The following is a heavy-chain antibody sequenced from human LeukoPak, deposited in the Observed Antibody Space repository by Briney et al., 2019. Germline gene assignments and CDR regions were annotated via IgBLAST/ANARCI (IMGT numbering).Heavy chain of an antibody. CDR3: AKDPSPIPAYYYDSSGFGY. V-gene: IGHV3-23*01. CDR1: GFTFSSYA. CDR2: XXXXXGST. D-gene: IGHD3-22*01. J-gene: IGHJ4*02. Sequence: GGSLRLSCAASGFTFSSYAMSWVRQAPGKGXXXXXXXXXXXGSTYYADSGKGRFTISRDNSKNTLYLQMNSLRAEDTAVYYCAKDPSPIPAYYYDSSGFGYWGQGTLVTVSS.